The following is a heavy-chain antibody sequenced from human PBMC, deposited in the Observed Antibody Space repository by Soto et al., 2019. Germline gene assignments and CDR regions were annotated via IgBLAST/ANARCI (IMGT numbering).Heavy chain of an antibody. CDR1: GFTFSSYA. D-gene: IGHD3-9*01. V-gene: IGHV3-23*01. CDR2: ISGSGGST. Sequence: EVQLLESGGGLVQPGGSLRLSCAASGFTFSSYAMSWVRQAPGKGLEWVSAISGSGGSTYYADSVKGRFTISRDNSKNTLYLQMNSLRAEDTAVYYCAKDSYINGYDILTSYYNDAFDIWGQGTMVTVSS. CDR3: AKDSYINGYDILTSYYNDAFDI. J-gene: IGHJ3*02.